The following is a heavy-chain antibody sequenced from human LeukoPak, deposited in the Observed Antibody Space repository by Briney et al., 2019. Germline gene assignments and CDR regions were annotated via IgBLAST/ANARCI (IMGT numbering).Heavy chain of an antibody. V-gene: IGHV4-34*01. D-gene: IGHD3-16*02. CDR2: INHSGTT. Sequence: SETLSLTCAVYGGSFSDYYWCWIRQPPGKGLEWIGEINHSGTTNYGPSLKSRVSISVDTSKNQFSLKLNSVTAADAAMYYCASHYSSGSYRYTGSFDSWGQGMLVNVSS. J-gene: IGHJ4*02. CDR1: GGSFSDYY. CDR3: ASHYSSGSYRYTGSFDS.